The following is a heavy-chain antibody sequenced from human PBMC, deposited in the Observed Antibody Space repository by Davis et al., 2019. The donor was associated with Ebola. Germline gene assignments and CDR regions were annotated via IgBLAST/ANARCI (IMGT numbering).Heavy chain of an antibody. CDR3: ATCGFCVSASGIDY. J-gene: IGHJ4*02. Sequence: SLKISCAASGFTFSDYFMSWIRQVPGKGLEWVSHISSDSGTIYSADSVKGRFTISRDNSKNTLYLYMNSLSADDTAIYYCATCGFCVSASGIDYRGQGTLVTVSS. CDR2: ISSDSGTI. D-gene: IGHD6-19*01. CDR1: GFTFSDYF. V-gene: IGHV3-11*01.